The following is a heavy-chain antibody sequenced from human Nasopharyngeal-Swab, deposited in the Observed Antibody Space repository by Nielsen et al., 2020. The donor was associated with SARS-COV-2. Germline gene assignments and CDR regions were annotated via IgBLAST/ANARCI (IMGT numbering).Heavy chain of an antibody. CDR1: GYTLTDLS. CDR2: FDPEDGET. Sequence: ASVKVSCTVSGYTLTDLSMHWVRQAPGKGLEWMGGFDPEDGETIYAQKFQGRVTMTEDTPTDTAYMELSSLRSEDTAVYYCATGFAFRPNWFDPWGQGTLVTVSS. CDR3: ATGFAFRPNWFDP. V-gene: IGHV1-24*01. D-gene: IGHD2-21*01. J-gene: IGHJ5*02.